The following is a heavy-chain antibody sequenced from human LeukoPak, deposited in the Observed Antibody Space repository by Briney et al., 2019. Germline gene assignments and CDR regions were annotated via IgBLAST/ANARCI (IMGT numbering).Heavy chain of an antibody. CDR1: RFTFSSFG. CDR2: ISYDGGNK. V-gene: IGHV3-30*04. Sequence: GGSLRLSCAASRFTFSSFGMHWVRQAPGKGLEWVAVISYDGGNKYYADSVKGRFTISRDNSKNTLYLQINSLRAEDTAVYYCARDLYSYGHYLDYWGQGTLVTVSS. D-gene: IGHD5-18*01. CDR3: ARDLYSYGHYLDY. J-gene: IGHJ4*02.